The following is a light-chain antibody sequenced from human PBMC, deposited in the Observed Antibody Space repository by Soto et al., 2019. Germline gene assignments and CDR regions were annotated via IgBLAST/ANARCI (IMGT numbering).Light chain of an antibody. CDR1: SSDVGAYDY. J-gene: IGLJ1*01. CDR3: TSYTSSSTPYV. V-gene: IGLV2-14*03. CDR2: DVS. Sequence: QSVLTQPASVSGSPGQSITISCTGTSSDVGAYDYVSWYQHHPGKAPKLMIYDVSNRPSGVSYRFSGSKSGDTASLTISGLQAGDEADYYCTSYTSSSTPYVFGTGTKVTVL.